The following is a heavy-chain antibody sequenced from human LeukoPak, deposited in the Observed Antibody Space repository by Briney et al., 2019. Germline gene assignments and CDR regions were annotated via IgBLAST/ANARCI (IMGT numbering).Heavy chain of an antibody. J-gene: IGHJ4*02. V-gene: IGHV3-30*18. CDR2: ISYDGSNK. CDR3: AKDSEVWFGAYYFDY. D-gene: IGHD3-10*01. Sequence: WGSLRLSCAASGFTFSSYGMHWVRQAPGKGLEWVAVISYDGSNKYYADSVKGRFTISRDNSKNTLYLQMNSLRAEDTAVYYCAKDSEVWFGAYYFDYWGQGTLVTVSS. CDR1: GFTFSSYG.